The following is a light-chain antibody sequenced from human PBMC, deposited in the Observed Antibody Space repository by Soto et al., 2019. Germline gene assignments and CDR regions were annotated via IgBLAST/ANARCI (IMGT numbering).Light chain of an antibody. V-gene: IGLV2-8*01. CDR1: KNDIGVYDF. Sequence: QSALTQPPSPSGSPGQSVTISCTGTKNDIGVYDFVSWYQQHPGKAPRLMISEVVQRPSGVPDRFSGSKSGNTASLTISGLQAADEADYFCVSFAASNTYVFGSGTKVTVL. J-gene: IGLJ1*01. CDR2: EVV. CDR3: VSFAASNTYV.